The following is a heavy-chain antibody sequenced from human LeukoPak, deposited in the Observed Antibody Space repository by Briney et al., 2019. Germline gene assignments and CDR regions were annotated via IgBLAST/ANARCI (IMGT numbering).Heavy chain of an antibody. CDR1: GFTFGDYA. Sequence: GGSLRLSCTASGFTFGDYAMSWIRQAPGKGLEWVGFIRSKAYGETAYYAASVKGRFTISRDDSKAIAYLQMNSLKTEDTAVYHCTRDRGAYNLYDYWGQGTLVTVSS. V-gene: IGHV3-49*03. J-gene: IGHJ4*02. CDR3: TRDRGAYNLYDY. D-gene: IGHD1-1*01. CDR2: IRSKAYGETA.